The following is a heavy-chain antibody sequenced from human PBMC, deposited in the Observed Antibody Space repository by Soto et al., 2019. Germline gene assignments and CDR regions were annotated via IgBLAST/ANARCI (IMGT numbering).Heavy chain of an antibody. J-gene: IGHJ4*02. CDR2: IKRKRDGGTT. CDR3: PTSGSGWDYFDY. V-gene: IGHV3-15*01. Sequence: EVQVVESGGGLVKPGGSLRLSCAWSGFSFTNAWMSWVRQAPGEGLEWVGRIKRKRDGGTTDYDAFVKGRFTISRDDSKNTLYLQMNSLKTEDTAIYYCPTSGSGWDYFDYWGQGILVTVSS. D-gene: IGHD6-19*01. CDR1: GFSFTNAW.